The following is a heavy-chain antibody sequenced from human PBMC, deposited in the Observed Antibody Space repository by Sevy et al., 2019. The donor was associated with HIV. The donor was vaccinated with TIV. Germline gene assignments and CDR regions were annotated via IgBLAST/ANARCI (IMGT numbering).Heavy chain of an antibody. Sequence: GGSLRLSCAASGFTFSTYWMHWVRQAPGKGLVWVSRINSDGSSTSYAVSVKGRFTISRDNAMNTLYLQMNSLRAEDTAVYYCGRLRYCSSTSCYTYYGADAFDIWGQGTMVTVSS. CDR1: GFTFSTYW. V-gene: IGHV3-74*01. J-gene: IGHJ3*02. CDR3: GRLRYCSSTSCYTYYGADAFDI. CDR2: INSDGSST. D-gene: IGHD2-2*02.